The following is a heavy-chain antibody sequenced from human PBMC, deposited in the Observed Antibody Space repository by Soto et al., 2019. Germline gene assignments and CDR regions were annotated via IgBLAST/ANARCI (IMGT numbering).Heavy chain of an antibody. Sequence: PSETLSLTCAVSSYSISGGYHWGWIRQPPGKGLEWIASIFRSGASHYSPSLKSRGTISVDTSKNQFSLKLISVTAADTAVYYCARARGADRPNWFDPWGQGTQVTVSS. J-gene: IGHJ5*02. CDR3: ARARGADRPNWFDP. D-gene: IGHD3-10*01. V-gene: IGHV4-38-2*01. CDR2: IFRSGAS. CDR1: SYSISGGYH.